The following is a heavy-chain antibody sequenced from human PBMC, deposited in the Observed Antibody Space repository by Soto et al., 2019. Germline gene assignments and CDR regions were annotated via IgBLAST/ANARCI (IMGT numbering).Heavy chain of an antibody. CDR3: VRGGNPYHYATSGPGTFDK. Sequence: QVQLQESGPGLVKPSQTLSLTCTVSGDSVSGGDSYWSWIRQPPGKALEWIGYTSFSGYTSYTPSPKSRVTLSVDMSKSPFSLRLTSVTAADTAIYYCVRGGNPYHYATSGPGTFDKWGQGTLVSVSS. J-gene: IGHJ4*02. CDR1: GDSVSGGDSY. CDR2: TSFSGYT. D-gene: IGHD3-22*01. V-gene: IGHV4-30-4*01.